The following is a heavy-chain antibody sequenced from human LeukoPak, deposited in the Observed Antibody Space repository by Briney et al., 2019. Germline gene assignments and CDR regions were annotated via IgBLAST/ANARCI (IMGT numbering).Heavy chain of an antibody. Sequence: GASVKVFCKASGYTFTSYGISWVRQAPGQGLEWMGWISDYNGNTNYAQRLQGRVTMTTDTSTSTAYMEVGSLRSDDTAVYYCARVVVVAAGNWFDPWGQGTLVTVSS. V-gene: IGHV1-18*01. CDR3: ARVVVVAAGNWFDP. CDR1: GYTFTSYG. J-gene: IGHJ5*02. CDR2: ISDYNGNT. D-gene: IGHD2-15*01.